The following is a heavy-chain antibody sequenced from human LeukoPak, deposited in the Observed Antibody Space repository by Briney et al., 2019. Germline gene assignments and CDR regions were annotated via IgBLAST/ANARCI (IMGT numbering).Heavy chain of an antibody. J-gene: IGHJ4*02. D-gene: IGHD4-17*01. CDR1: GFTFTTYS. CDR2: ISSGSSAI. CDR3: ARGHTAVTRHFDF. V-gene: IGHV3-21*01. Sequence: GGSLRLSCEASGFTFTTYSMTWVRQAPGKGLEWVSVISSGSSAIFSADALKGRFTTSRDDAKNLLYLDMNSLRAEDTAVYYCARGHTAVTRHFDFWGQGTLVTVSS.